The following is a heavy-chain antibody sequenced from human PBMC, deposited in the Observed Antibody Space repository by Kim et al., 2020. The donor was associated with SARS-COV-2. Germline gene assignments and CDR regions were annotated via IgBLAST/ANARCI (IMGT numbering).Heavy chain of an antibody. Sequence: SETLSLTCTVSGGSISSGGYYWSWIRQHPGKGLEWIGYIYSSGSTYYNPSLKSRVTISVDTSKNQFSLKLSSVTAADTAVYYCARSAAYDILTGYYFGGFDYWGQGTLVTVSS. J-gene: IGHJ4*02. V-gene: IGHV4-31*03. CDR2: IYSSGST. CDR1: GGSISSGGYY. D-gene: IGHD3-9*01. CDR3: ARSAAYDILTGYYFGGFDY.